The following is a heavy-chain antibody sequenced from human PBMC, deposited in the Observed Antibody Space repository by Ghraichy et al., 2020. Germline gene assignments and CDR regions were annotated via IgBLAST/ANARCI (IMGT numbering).Heavy chain of an antibody. D-gene: IGHD1-26*01. CDR1: GFTFSSYA. V-gene: IGHV3-23*01. CDR2: ISGSGGST. J-gene: IGHJ4*02. CDR3: AKGDSGSYYYFDY. Sequence: GRSLRLSCAASGFTFSSYAMSWVRQAPGKGLEWVSAISGSGGSTYYADSVKGRFTISRDNSKNTLYLQMNSLRAEDTAVYYCAKGDSGSYYYFDYWGQGTLVTVSS.